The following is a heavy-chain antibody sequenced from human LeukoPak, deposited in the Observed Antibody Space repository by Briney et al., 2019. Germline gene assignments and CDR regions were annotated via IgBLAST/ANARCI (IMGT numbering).Heavy chain of an antibody. V-gene: IGHV4-31*03. Sequence: PSETLSLTCTVSGGSISSGGYYWSWIRQHPGKGPEWIGYIYYSGSTYYNPSLKSRVTISVDTSKNQFSLKLSSVTAADTAVYYCARNRPYYFDYWGQGTLVTVSS. D-gene: IGHD2/OR15-2a*01. CDR1: GGSISSGGYY. CDR3: ARNRPYYFDY. CDR2: IYYSGST. J-gene: IGHJ4*02.